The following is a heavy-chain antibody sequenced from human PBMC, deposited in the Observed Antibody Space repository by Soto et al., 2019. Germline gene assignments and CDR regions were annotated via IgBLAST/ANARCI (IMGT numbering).Heavy chain of an antibody. V-gene: IGHV3-49*04. Sequence: GGSLRLSWTASGFTFGDYAMSWVRQAPGKGLEWVGFIRSTAYGGTTAYAASVKGRFSISRDDSKSIAYLQMNSLKTEDTDVYCSTADGYYYDSSIWGQETMVTVSS. CDR2: IRSTAYGGTT. CDR3: TADGYYYDSSI. J-gene: IGHJ3*02. D-gene: IGHD3-22*01. CDR1: GFTFGDYA.